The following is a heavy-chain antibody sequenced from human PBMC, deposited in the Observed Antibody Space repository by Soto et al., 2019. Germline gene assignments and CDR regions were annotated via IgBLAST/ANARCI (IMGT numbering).Heavy chain of an antibody. Sequence: QVQLMQSGAEVTKPGASVTLSCKTSGYAFMSYGLSWVRLAPGQGLEWMGWTVAGSGNRIYAQKFQDRINMNIDTSTNTGYMELRRLRSDDSALYFCTRVAGYGSGSRHFDNWGQGTLVNVSS. D-gene: IGHD3-10*01. V-gene: IGHV1-18*01. J-gene: IGHJ4*02. CDR3: TRVAGYGSGSRHFDN. CDR1: GYAFMSYG. CDR2: TVAGSGNR.